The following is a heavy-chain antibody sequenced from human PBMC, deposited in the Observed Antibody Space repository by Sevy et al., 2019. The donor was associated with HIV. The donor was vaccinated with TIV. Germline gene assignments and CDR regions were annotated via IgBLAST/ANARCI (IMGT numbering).Heavy chain of an antibody. CDR3: ALERLSSDVAEYFQN. Sequence: GGSLRLSCTTSGFTFSSYSMHWVRQAPGKGLEWVATISYDGSNKQYADSVKGRFTISRDNFKNSLSLQMNSLRAEDTAMYYCALERLSSDVAEYFQNWGQGTLVTVSS. D-gene: IGHD1-1*01. CDR2: ISYDGSNK. CDR1: GFTFSSYS. V-gene: IGHV3-30-3*01. J-gene: IGHJ1*01.